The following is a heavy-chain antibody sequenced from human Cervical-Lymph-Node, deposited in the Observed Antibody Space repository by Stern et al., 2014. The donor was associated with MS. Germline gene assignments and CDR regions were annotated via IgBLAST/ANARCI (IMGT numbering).Heavy chain of an antibody. D-gene: IGHD2-2*01. CDR3: ARDKYYQLLGGLDV. J-gene: IGHJ6*02. V-gene: IGHV4-61*02. CDR2: IYTSGST. CDR1: GGSISSGSYY. Sequence: QVQLQESGPGLVKPSQTLSLTCTVSGGSISSGSYYWSWIRQPAGKGLEWIGRIYTSGSTNYNPSLKSRFSISFDMSKKQFSLKLSSVTAADTAVYYCARDKYYQLLGGLDVWGQGTTVTVSS.